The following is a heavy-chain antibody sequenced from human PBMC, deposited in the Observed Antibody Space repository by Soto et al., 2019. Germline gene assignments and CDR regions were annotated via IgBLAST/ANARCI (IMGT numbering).Heavy chain of an antibody. Sequence: SVKVSCKASGFTFTSSAMQWVRQARGQRLEWIGWIVVGSGNTNYAQKFQERVTITRDMSTSTAYMELSSLRSEDTAVYYCAADTIFGGVPNPSCYMDVWGKGTTVTVSS. J-gene: IGHJ6*03. CDR1: GFTFTSSA. CDR3: AADTIFGGVPNPSCYMDV. CDR2: IVVGSGNT. V-gene: IGHV1-58*02. D-gene: IGHD3-3*01.